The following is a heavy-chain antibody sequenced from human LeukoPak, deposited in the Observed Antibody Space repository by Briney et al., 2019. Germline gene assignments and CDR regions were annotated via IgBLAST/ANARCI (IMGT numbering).Heavy chain of an antibody. V-gene: IGHV1-69*02. CDR2: IIPILGIA. CDR1: GGTFSSYT. D-gene: IGHD1-1*01. J-gene: IGHJ4*02. CDR3: ARVGGTGGGFDY. Sequence: SVKVSCKASGGTFSSYTISWVRQAPRQGLEWMGRIIPILGIANYAQKFQGRVTITADKSTSTAYMELISLRSEDTAVYYCARVGGTGGGFDYWGQGTLVTVSS.